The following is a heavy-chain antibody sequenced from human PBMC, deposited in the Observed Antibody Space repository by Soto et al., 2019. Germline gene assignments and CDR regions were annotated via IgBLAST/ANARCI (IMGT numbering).Heavy chain of an antibody. CDR3: AKFYGGNSAHTYTIDP. D-gene: IGHD2-21*02. CDR2: IIPIFGTA. Sequence: SVKVSCKASGGTFSSYAISWVRQAPGQGLEWMGGIIPIFGTANYAQKFQGRVTITADESTSTAYMELSSLRSEDTAAYYCAKFYGGNSAHTYTIDPWGQGTLVTVSS. J-gene: IGHJ5*02. CDR1: GGTFSSYA. V-gene: IGHV1-69*13.